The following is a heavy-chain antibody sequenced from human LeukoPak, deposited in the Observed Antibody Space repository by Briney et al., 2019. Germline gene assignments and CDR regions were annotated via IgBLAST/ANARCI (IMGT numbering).Heavy chain of an antibody. CDR3: ARVNGYCSSISCFLDY. CDR2: IIPIFGTA. J-gene: IGHJ4*02. CDR1: GGTFSSHV. V-gene: IGHV1-69*06. Sequence: SVKVTCKTSGGTFSSHVISWVRQAPGQGLEWMGGIIPIFGTANYAQKFQGRVTITADKSTNKVYMELSSLRSDDTAIYFCARVNGYCSSISCFLDYWGQGTLVTVSS. D-gene: IGHD2-2*01.